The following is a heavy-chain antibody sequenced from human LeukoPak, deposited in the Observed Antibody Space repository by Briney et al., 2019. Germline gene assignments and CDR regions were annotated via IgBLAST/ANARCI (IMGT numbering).Heavy chain of an antibody. CDR3: ARRSGSYQGSYFDY. CDR2: IYYSGST. Sequence: SETLSLTCTVSGGSISSYYWNWIRQPPGKGLEWIGYIYYSGSTNYNPSLKSRVTISVDTSKNRFSRKLSSVTAADTAVYYCARRSGSYQGSYFDYWGQGTLVTVSS. CDR1: GGSISSYY. D-gene: IGHD1-26*01. J-gene: IGHJ4*02. V-gene: IGHV4-59*08.